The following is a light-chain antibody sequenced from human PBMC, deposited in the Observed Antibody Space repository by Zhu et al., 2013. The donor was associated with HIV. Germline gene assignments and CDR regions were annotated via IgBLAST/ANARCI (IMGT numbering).Light chain of an antibody. Sequence: SYELTQPPSVSVAPGQTAKITCGGTSLGGNSVHWYRQKPGQAPVLVVYDDGDRPSGIPERFAGANSGSTATLTISRVEAGDEADYYCQVWNSNSDHVVFGGGTKLTVL. V-gene: IGLV3-21*02. J-gene: IGLJ2*01. CDR3: QVWNSNSDHVV. CDR2: DDG. CDR1: SLGGNS.